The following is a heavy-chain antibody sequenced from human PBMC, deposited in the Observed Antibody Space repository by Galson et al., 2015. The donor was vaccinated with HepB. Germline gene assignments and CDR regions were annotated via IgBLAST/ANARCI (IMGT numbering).Heavy chain of an antibody. Sequence: SLRLSCAVSGFIVDNSYMSWVRQTPGKGLEWVAVVYRGGNTYYANSVKGRFSISRDLSTNMVFLQMNSLRAEDTAIYYCARTFWSCFHTWYYFDAWGQGTLVTVSS. CDR1: GFIVDNSY. CDR3: ARTFWSCFHTWYYFDA. J-gene: IGHJ4*02. V-gene: IGHV3-53*01. CDR2: VYRGGNT. D-gene: IGHD3-3*01.